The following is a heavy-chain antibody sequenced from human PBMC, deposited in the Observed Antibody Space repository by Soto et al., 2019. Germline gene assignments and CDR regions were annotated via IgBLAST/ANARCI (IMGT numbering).Heavy chain of an antibody. J-gene: IGHJ6*02. CDR3: ARGPPFYDYGMDV. V-gene: IGHV4-34*01. CDR2: INHSGST. Sequence: SETLSLTCAIYSGSFSDNYCAWIRQSPGKGLEWIGEINHSGSTNYNPSLKTRVTISFDTAMNLFSLKLTSVTAADTAVYYCARGPPFYDYGMDVWGQGTTVTVSS. CDR1: SGSFSDNY.